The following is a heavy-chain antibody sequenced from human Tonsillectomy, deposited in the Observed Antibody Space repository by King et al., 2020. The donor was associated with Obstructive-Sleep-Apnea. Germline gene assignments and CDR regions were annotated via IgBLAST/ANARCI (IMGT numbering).Heavy chain of an antibody. Sequence: QLVQSGAEVKKPGESLKISCKGSGYSFTSYWIGWVRQMPGKGLEWMGIIYPGDSDTRYSPSFQGQVTISADKSISTAYLQWSSLKASDTAMYYCARKPVRGYSGYDSYYFDYWGQGTLVTVSS. J-gene: IGHJ4*02. D-gene: IGHD5-12*01. V-gene: IGHV5-51*01. CDR1: GYSFTSYW. CDR2: IYPGDSDT. CDR3: ARKPVRGYSGYDSYYFDY.